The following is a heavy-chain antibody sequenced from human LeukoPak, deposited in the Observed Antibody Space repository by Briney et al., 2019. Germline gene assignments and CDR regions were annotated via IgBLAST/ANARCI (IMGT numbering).Heavy chain of an antibody. CDR3: AGDNDVSSHYSILDF. D-gene: IGHD3-22*01. Sequence: GGSLRLSCVASGFTFSNYGIHWFRQAPGKGLEWVAVMWADGSSKYYADSVKGRFTVSRDNTKNTVSLQMNSLRAEDTAVYSCAGDNDVSSHYSILDFWGQGTLVTVSS. J-gene: IGHJ4*02. V-gene: IGHV3-33*01. CDR1: GFTFSNYG. CDR2: MWADGSSK.